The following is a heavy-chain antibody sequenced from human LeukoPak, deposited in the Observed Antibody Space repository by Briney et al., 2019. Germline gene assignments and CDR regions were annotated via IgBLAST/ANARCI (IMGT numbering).Heavy chain of an antibody. CDR1: GFTFSSYA. V-gene: IGHV3-23*01. Sequence: GGSLRLSCAASGFTFSSYAMSWVRQAPGKGLEWVSAISGSGGSTYYADSVKGRFTISRDNPKNTLYLQMNSLRAEDTAVYYCAKKDQITSWELLLGFDYWGQGTLVTVSS. CDR3: AKKDQITSWELLLGFDY. CDR2: ISGSGGST. D-gene: IGHD1-26*01. J-gene: IGHJ4*02.